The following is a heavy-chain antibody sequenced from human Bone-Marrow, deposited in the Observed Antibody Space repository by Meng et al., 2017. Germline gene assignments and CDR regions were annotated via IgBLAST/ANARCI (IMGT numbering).Heavy chain of an antibody. J-gene: IGHJ4*02. D-gene: IGHD2-21*01. V-gene: IGHV4-30-4*01. Sequence: QVQLQESGPGRVKPSQTLSLTCTVPGGSISSGDYYWSWIRQPPGKGLEWVGYIYNSGSTYYNPSLKSRVTISVDTSKNQFSLKLRFVTAADTAVYYCAREGRSHQVGVSVYWGQGNLVTVSS. CDR3: AREGRSHQVGVSVY. CDR2: IYNSGST. CDR1: GGSISSGDYY.